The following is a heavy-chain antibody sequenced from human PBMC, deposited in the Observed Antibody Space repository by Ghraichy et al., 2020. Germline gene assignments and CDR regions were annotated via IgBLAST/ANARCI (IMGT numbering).Heavy chain of an antibody. CDR1: GFTFSSCN. CDR2: IGSSRSYI. CDR3: ARGPHPFYHYYGMDV. Sequence: GGSLRLSCAASGFTFSSCNMNWVRQAPGKGLEWDSSIGSSRSYIYYADSLKGRFTISRDNAKNSLYLQMDSLRAEDTAVYYCARGPHPFYHYYGMDVWGQGTTVTVSS. J-gene: IGHJ6*02. V-gene: IGHV3-21*01.